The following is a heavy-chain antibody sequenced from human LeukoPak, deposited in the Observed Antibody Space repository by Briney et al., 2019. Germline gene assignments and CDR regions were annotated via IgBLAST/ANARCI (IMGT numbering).Heavy chain of an antibody. D-gene: IGHD2-2*01. Sequence: GGSLRLSCAASGFTFSSYSMNWVRQAPGKGLEWVSSISSSSSYIYYADSVKGRFTISRDNAKNSLYLQMNSLRAEDTAVYYCARDPLYCSSTSCFFDYCGQGSLVTVSS. CDR2: ISSSSSYI. CDR1: GFTFSSYS. V-gene: IGHV3-21*01. J-gene: IGHJ4*02. CDR3: ARDPLYCSSTSCFFDY.